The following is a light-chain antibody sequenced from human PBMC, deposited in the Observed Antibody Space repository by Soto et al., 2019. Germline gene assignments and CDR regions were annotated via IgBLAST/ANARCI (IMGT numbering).Light chain of an antibody. CDR1: QSLLDSDDGNTY. V-gene: IGKV2-40*01. CDR3: MQRIDFPLT. CDR2: TVS. Sequence: DVVMTLSPLSLPVTPGEPASISCRSSQSLLDSDDGNTYLDWYLQKPGQAPQLLIYTVSYRASGVPDRFSGSGSGTDFTLKISRVEAEDVGVYYCMQRIDFPLTFGGGTKVDNK. J-gene: IGKJ4*01.